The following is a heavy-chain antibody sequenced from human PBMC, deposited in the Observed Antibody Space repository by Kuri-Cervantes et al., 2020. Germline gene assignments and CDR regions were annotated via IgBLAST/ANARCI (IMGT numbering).Heavy chain of an antibody. Sequence: ASVKVSCKASGYTFTSYYMHWVRQAPGRGLEWMGWISAYDGDTKYAQNLQGRVTMTTDPSTSKSNLEVKSLRSDDTATYYCATVYCGGDCYLPGDFDYWGQGTLVTVSS. CDR2: ISAYDGDT. V-gene: IGHV1-18*04. D-gene: IGHD2-21*02. CDR3: ATVYCGGDCYLPGDFDY. J-gene: IGHJ4*02. CDR1: GYTFTSYY.